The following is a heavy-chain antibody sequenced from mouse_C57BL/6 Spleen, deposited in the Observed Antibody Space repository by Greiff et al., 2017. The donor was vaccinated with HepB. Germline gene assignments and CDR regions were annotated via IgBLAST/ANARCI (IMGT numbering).Heavy chain of an antibody. Sequence: EVKLEESGEGLVKPGGSLKLSCAASGFTFSSYAMSWVRQTPEKRLEWVAYISSGGDYIYYADKVKGRFTISRDNARNTLYLQMSSQKSEDTAMYYGTRGNYGYDGLLSMDYWGQGTSVTVSS. D-gene: IGHD2-2*01. CDR1: GFTFSSYA. CDR3: TRGNYGYDGLLSMDY. V-gene: IGHV5-9-1*02. J-gene: IGHJ4*01. CDR2: ISSGGDYI.